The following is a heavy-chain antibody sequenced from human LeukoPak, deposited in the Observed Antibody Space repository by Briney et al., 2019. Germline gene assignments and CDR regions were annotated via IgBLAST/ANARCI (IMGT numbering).Heavy chain of an antibody. D-gene: IGHD1-26*01. CDR3: ARVMNKLGATTRALDY. CDR2: INHSGST. V-gene: IGHV4-34*01. CDR1: GGSFSGYY. J-gene: IGHJ4*02. Sequence: SETLSLTCAVYGGSFSGYYWSWIRQPPGKGLEWIGEINHSGSTNYNPSLKSRVTISVDTSKNQFSLKLSSVTAADTAVYYCARVMNKLGATTRALDYWGQGTLVTVSS.